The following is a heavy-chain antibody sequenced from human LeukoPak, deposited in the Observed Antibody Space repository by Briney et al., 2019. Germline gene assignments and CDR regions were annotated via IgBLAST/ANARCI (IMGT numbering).Heavy chain of an antibody. J-gene: IGHJ3*02. V-gene: IGHV4-61*02. CDR3: ARGDYDFWSGPRDAFDI. D-gene: IGHD3-3*01. CDR2: IYTSGST. CDR1: GGSISSGSYY. Sequence: SETLSLTCTVSGGSISSGSYYWSWIRQPAGKGLEWIGRIYTSGSTNYNPSLKSRVTISVDTSKNQFSLKLSSVTAADTAVYYCARGDYDFWSGPRDAFDIWGQGTMVTVSS.